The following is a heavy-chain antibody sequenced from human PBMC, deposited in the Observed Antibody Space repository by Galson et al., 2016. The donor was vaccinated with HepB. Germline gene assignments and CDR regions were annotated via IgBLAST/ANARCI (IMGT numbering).Heavy chain of an antibody. J-gene: IGHJ3*02. CDR2: IIPIFGTP. D-gene: IGHD2-8*01. Sequence: SVKVSCKASGGTFSSYAFTWVRQAPGQGLEWVGGIIPIFGTPNYAQKFQGRVTITADKSTSTAYMELSSLRSEDTAVYYCARGNQLLSMVYAPGDAFDIWGQGTMVTVSS. CDR1: GGTFSSYA. V-gene: IGHV1-69*06. CDR3: ARGNQLLSMVYAPGDAFDI.